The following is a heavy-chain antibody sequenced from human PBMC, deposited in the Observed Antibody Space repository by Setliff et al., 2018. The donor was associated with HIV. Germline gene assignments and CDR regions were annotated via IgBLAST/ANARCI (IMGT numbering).Heavy chain of an antibody. CDR1: SASISNYH. J-gene: IGHJ5*02. D-gene: IGHD2-2*01. Sequence: PSETLSLTCAVSSASISNYHWSWIRQTPGKGLEWIGSIYTSETTNYNPSLEGRITTSVDLSKNHFSLNPHSVTAADTAVYYCAIGDEYPGVFQSWGQGKVVTVSS. CDR3: AIGDEYPGVFQS. V-gene: IGHV4-4*09. CDR2: IYTSETT.